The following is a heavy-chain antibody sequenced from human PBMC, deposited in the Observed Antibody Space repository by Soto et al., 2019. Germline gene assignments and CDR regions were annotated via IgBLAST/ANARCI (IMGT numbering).Heavy chain of an antibody. Sequence: GGSLRLSCAASGFSFSSYGMHWVRQAPGKGLEWVAVIWYDGSDKYYADSVKGRFSISGDNYKNTLYLQMNSLRAEDTAVYYCAKDGGDLTRNFYFDYWGQGTLVTVSS. J-gene: IGHJ4*02. CDR2: IWYDGSDK. D-gene: IGHD2-2*01. V-gene: IGHV3-33*06. CDR1: GFSFSSYG. CDR3: AKDGGDLTRNFYFDY.